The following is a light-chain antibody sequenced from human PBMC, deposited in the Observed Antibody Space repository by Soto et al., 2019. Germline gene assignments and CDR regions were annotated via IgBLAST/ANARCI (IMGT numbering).Light chain of an antibody. J-gene: IGKJ2*01. CDR2: GAS. CDR1: QSIITY. V-gene: IGKV1-39*01. Sequence: DIQMTQSPSSLSASIGDRVTITCRASQSIITYLNWYQQKSGNAPKLLIHGASNLESGVLSRFSGSGSGTDFTLTISGLQPEDFAIYYCQQSYSSPPEYTFGQGTKLEIK. CDR3: QQSYSSPPEYT.